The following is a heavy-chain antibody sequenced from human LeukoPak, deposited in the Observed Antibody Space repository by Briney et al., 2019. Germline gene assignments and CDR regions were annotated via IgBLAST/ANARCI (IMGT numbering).Heavy chain of an antibody. J-gene: IGHJ4*02. CDR3: ARGDDYGGAWYYFDY. CDR2: IYSGGST. V-gene: IGHV3-53*01. Sequence: GGSLRLSCAASGFTVSSNYMNWVRQAPGKGLEWVSVIYSGGSTYYADSVKGRFPISRDNSKNTLFLQMNSLRAEDTAEYYCARGDDYGGAWYYFDYWGQGTLVTVSS. CDR1: GFTVSSNY. D-gene: IGHD4-23*01.